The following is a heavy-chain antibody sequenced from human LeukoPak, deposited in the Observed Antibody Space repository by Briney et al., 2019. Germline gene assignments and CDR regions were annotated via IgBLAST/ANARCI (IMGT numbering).Heavy chain of an antibody. Sequence: PSETLSLTCTVSGGSISSYYWSWIRQPPGKGLEWIGYIYYSGSTNYNPSLKSRVTISVDTSKNQFSLKLSSVTAADTAVYYCARSGPTPGYFDYWGQGTLVTVSS. J-gene: IGHJ4*02. D-gene: IGHD1-14*01. CDR2: IYYSGST. CDR1: GGSISSYY. CDR3: ARSGPTPGYFDY. V-gene: IGHV4-59*08.